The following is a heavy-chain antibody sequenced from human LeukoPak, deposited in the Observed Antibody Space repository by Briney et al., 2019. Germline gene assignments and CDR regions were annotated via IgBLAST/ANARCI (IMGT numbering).Heavy chain of an antibody. J-gene: IGHJ4*02. V-gene: IGHV3-23*01. CDR2: ISSSGGST. D-gene: IGHD6-6*01. CDR3: ANLPSLQYSPEY. Sequence: KSGGSLRLSCTAVGFTFSNSAMSWVRQAPGRGLEWVSAISSSGGSTYYADSVRGRFTISRDNSKNALYLQMNSLRAEATAVYSCANLPSLQYSPEYWRQGTLVTVSS. CDR1: GFTFSNSA.